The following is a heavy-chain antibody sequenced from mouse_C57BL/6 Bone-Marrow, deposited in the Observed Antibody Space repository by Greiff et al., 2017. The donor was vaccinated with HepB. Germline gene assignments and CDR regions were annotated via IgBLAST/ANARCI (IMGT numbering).Heavy chain of an antibody. J-gene: IGHJ4*01. V-gene: IGHV1-42*01. Sequence: VQLQQSGPELVKPGASVKISCKASGYSFTGYYMNWVKQSPEKSLEWIGEINPSTGGTTYNQKFKAKATLTVDKSSSTAYMQLKSLTSEDSAVYYCASLYYDYDKDYWGQGTSVTVSS. CDR2: INPSTGGT. CDR1: GYSFTGYY. D-gene: IGHD2-4*01. CDR3: ASLYYDYDKDY.